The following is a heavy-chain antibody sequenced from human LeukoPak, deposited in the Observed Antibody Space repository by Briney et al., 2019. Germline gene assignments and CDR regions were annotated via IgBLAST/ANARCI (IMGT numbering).Heavy chain of an antibody. CDR2: TYYGGNT. D-gene: IGHD6-25*01. CDR1: GSSLSSSSYY. Sequence: SETLSLTCTVSGSSLSSSSYYWGWIRQPPGKGLEWIGNTYYGGNTYYNPSLKSRVTISVDTSKNQFSLELNSVTAADTAVYYCAAAFDYWGQGTLVTVSS. CDR3: AAAFDY. J-gene: IGHJ4*02. V-gene: IGHV4-39*01.